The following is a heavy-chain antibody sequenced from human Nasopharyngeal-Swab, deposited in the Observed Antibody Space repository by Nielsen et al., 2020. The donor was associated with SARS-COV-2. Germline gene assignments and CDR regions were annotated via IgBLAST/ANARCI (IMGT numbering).Heavy chain of an antibody. CDR2: ISYDGSNK. CDR3: AREGLGVTIFGVVQSHAFDI. V-gene: IGHV3-30-3*01. Sequence: GGSLRLSCAASGFTFSSYAMHWVRQAPGKGLEWVAVISYDGSNKYYADSVKGRFTISRDNSKNTLYLQMNSLRAEDTAVYYCAREGLGVTIFGVVQSHAFDIWGQGTMVT. J-gene: IGHJ3*02. D-gene: IGHD3-3*01. CDR1: GFTFSSYA.